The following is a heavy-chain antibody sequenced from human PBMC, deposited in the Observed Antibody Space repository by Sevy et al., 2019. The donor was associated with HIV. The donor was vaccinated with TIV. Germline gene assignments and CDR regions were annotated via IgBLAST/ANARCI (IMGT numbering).Heavy chain of an antibody. J-gene: IGHJ3*02. CDR1: GYTFSGYY. D-gene: IGHD3-22*01. Sequence: ASVKVSCKASGYTFSGYYMHWVRQAPGQGLEWMGWINPNSGGTNYAQKFQGRVTMTRDTSISTAYMELSRLRSDDTAVYYCARGYDSSGYPPIIAAFDIWGQGTMVTVSS. V-gene: IGHV1-2*02. CDR2: INPNSGGT. CDR3: ARGYDSSGYPPIIAAFDI.